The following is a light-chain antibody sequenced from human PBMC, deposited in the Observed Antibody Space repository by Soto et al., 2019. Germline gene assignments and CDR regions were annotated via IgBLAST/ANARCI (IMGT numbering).Light chain of an antibody. CDR3: QQYKSYPYT. CDR2: DAS. CDR1: QSISSW. J-gene: IGKJ2*01. Sequence: DIQMTQSPSTLSASVGDRVTITCRASQSISSWLAWYQQKPGKAPKLLIYDASNLESGVPSRFSGSESGTEFTLTISSLQPDDFATYHCQQYKSYPYTFGQGTKLEIK. V-gene: IGKV1-5*01.